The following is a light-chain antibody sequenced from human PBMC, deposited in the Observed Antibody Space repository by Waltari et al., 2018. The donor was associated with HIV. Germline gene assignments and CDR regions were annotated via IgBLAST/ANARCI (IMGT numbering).Light chain of an antibody. CDR2: EDS. Sequence: SYELTRPPSVSVSPGQEARITCSGDASPNKSAYWYQQKSGQAPVLVIYEDSERPSGIPERFSGSSSGTMATLTISGAQVEDEADYYCYSTDSSGYPLFGGGTKLTVL. CDR3: YSTDSSGYPL. CDR1: ASPNKS. V-gene: IGLV3-10*01. J-gene: IGLJ2*01.